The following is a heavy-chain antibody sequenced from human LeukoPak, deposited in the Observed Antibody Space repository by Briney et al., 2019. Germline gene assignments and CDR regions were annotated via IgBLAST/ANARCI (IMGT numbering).Heavy chain of an antibody. V-gene: IGHV4-59*08. J-gene: IGHJ6*02. CDR1: GGSFSDYS. D-gene: IGHD3-10*01. CDR2: IYYSGST. Sequence: KPSETLSLTCAVYGGSFSDYSWSWIRQPPGKGLEWIGYIYYSGSTNYNPSLKSRVTISVDTSKNQFSLKLSSVTAADTAVYYCARLCGSGSYSCGMDVWGQGTTVTVSS. CDR3: ARLCGSGSYSCGMDV.